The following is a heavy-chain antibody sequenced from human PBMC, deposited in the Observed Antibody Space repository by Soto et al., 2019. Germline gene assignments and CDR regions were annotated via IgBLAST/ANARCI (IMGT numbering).Heavy chain of an antibody. CDR3: VRGRGYRRFVDY. Sequence: QVQLHQWGAGLLKASETLSLTCNVSVPSFTSYYWTWVRQAPGKGPEWIGEGNHRGDNTYNPSLGGRVAIAVDTSKNEFSLKLTSVTGGDTGVYFCVRGRGYRRFVDYGGQGTLVTVSS. D-gene: IGHD5-12*01. CDR2: GNHRGDN. V-gene: IGHV4-34*01. J-gene: IGHJ4*02. CDR1: VPSFTSYY.